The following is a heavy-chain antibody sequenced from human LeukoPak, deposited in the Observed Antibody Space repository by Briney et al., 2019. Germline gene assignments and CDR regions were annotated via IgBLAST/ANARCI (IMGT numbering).Heavy chain of an antibody. D-gene: IGHD6-6*01. CDR3: ATGGLYSSSET. V-gene: IGHV3-21*01. CDR1: GFNFTAYS. CDR2: ISTGTNYK. Sequence: PGESLRLSCVVSGFNFTAYSINWVRQAPGMGREWVSSISTGTNYKYYADSVKGRFTISRDNAKNSVYLQMNSLRVGETAVYYCATGGLYSSSETWGQGTLVIVSS. J-gene: IGHJ5*02.